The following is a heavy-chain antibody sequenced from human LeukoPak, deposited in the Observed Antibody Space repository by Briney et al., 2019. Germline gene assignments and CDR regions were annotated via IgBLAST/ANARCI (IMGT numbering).Heavy chain of an antibody. D-gene: IGHD3-16*01. CDR1: GYKFTSFL. CDR3: VRQGGRGGSIWGSSDC. Sequence: GGSLKISCKAFGYKFTSFLVGWVGRIPGKGWGGLGMIYPGYSDTRYNPSFEGQVTISAEQSVSNVYLQWNSLKASDTGMYYCVRQGGRGGSIWGSSDCWGQGTLVIVSS. CDR2: IYPGYSDT. J-gene: IGHJ4*02. V-gene: IGHV5-51*01.